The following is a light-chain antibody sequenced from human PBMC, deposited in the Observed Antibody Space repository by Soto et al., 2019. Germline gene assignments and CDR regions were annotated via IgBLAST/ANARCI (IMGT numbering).Light chain of an antibody. CDR3: QNYNGAPWT. Sequence: DIQMTQSPSSLSASVGDRVTITCRASQGISTYLVWYQQKQGTLPKLLIFAASTLQSAVPSRFSGSGAGTDSTLTISSLQPEDVATYYCQNYNGAPWTFGQGTKVEIK. J-gene: IGKJ1*01. CDR2: AAS. V-gene: IGKV1-27*01. CDR1: QGISTY.